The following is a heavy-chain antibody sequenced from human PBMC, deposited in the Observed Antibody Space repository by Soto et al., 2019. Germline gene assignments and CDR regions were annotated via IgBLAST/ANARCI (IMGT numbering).Heavy chain of an antibody. CDR3: ARASYGDYDWFDP. Sequence: QVQLLQSGAEVKRPGASVKVSCKPSGYTFTSYDINWVRQAAGQGLAWMGWMNPNGSNTAYAQKFQGRVTMTRYTSMSTAYMELSSLPSEDPAVYYCARASYGDYDWFDPWGQGPLVTVSS. CDR1: GYTFTSYD. CDR2: MNPNGSNT. V-gene: IGHV1-8*01. D-gene: IGHD4-17*01. J-gene: IGHJ5*02.